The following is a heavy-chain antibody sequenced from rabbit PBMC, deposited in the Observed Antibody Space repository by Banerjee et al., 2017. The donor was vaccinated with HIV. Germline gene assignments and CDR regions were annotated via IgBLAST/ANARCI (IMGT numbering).Heavy chain of an antibody. J-gene: IGHJ4*01. CDR1: GFSFSNIYV. CDR3: ARGVTTYYLDF. D-gene: IGHD4-1*01. V-gene: IGHV1S45*01. CDR2: INTSSGTI. Sequence: QEQLVESGGDLVKPEGSLTLSCTASGFSFSNIYVMCWVRQAPGKGLEWIACINTSSGTIVYATWAKGRFTISQTSSTTVTLQRTSLTAADTATYYCARGVTTYYLDFWGPGTLVTVS.